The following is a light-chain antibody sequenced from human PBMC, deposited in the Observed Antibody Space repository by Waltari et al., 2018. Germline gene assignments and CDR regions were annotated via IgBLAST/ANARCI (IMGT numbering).Light chain of an antibody. CDR1: QSVLYSSDNKYY. CDR2: WAS. J-gene: IGKJ1*01. Sequence: DIVTTQSTDSLDVSLGESATIHCKPSQSVLYSSDNKYYLPWYPQKPGQPPKLLIYWASNRESGVPDRFSGSGSGTDFTLTISSLQAADVAVYYCHQYYDTPRTFGQGTKVEIK. V-gene: IGKV4-1*01. CDR3: HQYYDTPRT.